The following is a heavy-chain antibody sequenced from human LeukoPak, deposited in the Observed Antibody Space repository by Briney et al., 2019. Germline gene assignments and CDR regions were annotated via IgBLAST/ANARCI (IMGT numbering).Heavy chain of an antibody. Sequence: ASVKVSCKASGYTFTGYYMHWVRQAPGQGLEWMGWINPNSGGTNYAQKFQGRVTMTRDTSISTAYMELSRLRSDDTAVYYCASQSRIITIFGVAMTAHAFDIWGQGTMVTVSS. J-gene: IGHJ3*02. CDR3: ASQSRIITIFGVAMTAHAFDI. V-gene: IGHV1-2*02. CDR2: INPNSGGT. CDR1: GYTFTGYY. D-gene: IGHD3-3*01.